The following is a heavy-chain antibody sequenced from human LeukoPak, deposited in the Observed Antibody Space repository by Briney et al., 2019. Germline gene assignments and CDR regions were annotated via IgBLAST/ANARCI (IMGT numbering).Heavy chain of an antibody. Sequence: GGSLRLSCAASGFTFSSYWLHWVRQAPGKGLVWVSRIKGDERSTNYADSVKGRFTISRDIAKKSLNLQMNSLRAEDTAVYYCARESITIFGVVIDWGQGTLVTVSS. CDR3: ARESITIFGVVID. CDR1: GFTFSSYW. V-gene: IGHV3-74*01. D-gene: IGHD3-3*01. CDR2: IKGDERST. J-gene: IGHJ4*02.